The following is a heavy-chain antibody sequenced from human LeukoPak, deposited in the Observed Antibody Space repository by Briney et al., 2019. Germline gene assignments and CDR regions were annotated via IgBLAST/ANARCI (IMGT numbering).Heavy chain of an antibody. CDR3: ARDTPQHLKRFDY. J-gene: IGHJ4*02. V-gene: IGHV1-18*01. Sequence: ASVKVSCKASGYTLDRFGISWVRQAPGLGLEWLGWINPYNGKTIFGDEFQGRVTMTTYTSTSTVYMELTSLRSDDTAVYFCARDTPQHLKRFDYWGQGTLVTVSA. CDR2: INPYNGKT. D-gene: IGHD6-13*01. CDR1: GYTLDRFG.